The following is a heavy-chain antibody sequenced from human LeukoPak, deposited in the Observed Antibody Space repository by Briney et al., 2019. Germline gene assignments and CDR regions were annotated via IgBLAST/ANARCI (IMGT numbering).Heavy chain of an antibody. D-gene: IGHD1-1*01. V-gene: IGHV4-30-4*08. CDR3: ARTTTGTVGY. J-gene: IGHJ4*02. Sequence: PSQTLSLTCTVSGVSISSGDFYWSWIRQPPGKGLEWIGYIYSSGSTYYSPSLRSRVTISADTSKNQFSLKLNSVTAADTAVYYCARTTTGTVGYWGQGTLVTVSS. CDR2: IYSSGST. CDR1: GVSISSGDFY.